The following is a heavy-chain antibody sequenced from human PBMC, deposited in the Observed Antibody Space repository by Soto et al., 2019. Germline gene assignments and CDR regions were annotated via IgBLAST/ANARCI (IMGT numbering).Heavy chain of an antibody. CDR3: SRAFGGSASGYP. CDR2: IYYSGST. CDR1: GGSISSGDYY. V-gene: IGHV4-30-4*01. Sequence: SETLSLTCTVSGGSISSGDYYWSWIRQPPGKGLEWIGYIYYSGSTYYNLSLKSRVTISVDTSKNQFSLKLSSVTAADTAVYYCSRAFGGSASGYPWGQGTLVTVSS. J-gene: IGHJ5*02. D-gene: IGHD3-10*01.